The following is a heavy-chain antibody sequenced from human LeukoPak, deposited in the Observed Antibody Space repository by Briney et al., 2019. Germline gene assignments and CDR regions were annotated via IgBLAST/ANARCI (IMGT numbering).Heavy chain of an antibody. D-gene: IGHD6-6*01. J-gene: IGHJ5*02. Sequence: GESLKISCQSSGYTFTSYWIGWVRQMPGKGLQWMGIIYPGDSHTTYSPSFQGQVTISADKSLSTAYLQWSSLKASDTAIYYCARLIVGSSSTGWFDPWGQGTLVTVSS. CDR3: ARLIVGSSSTGWFDP. V-gene: IGHV5-51*01. CDR1: GYTFTSYW. CDR2: IYPGDSHT.